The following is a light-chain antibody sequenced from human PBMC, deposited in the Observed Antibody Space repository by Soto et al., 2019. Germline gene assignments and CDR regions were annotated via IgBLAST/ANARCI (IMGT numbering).Light chain of an antibody. CDR3: QRYNDWPPWT. J-gene: IGKJ1*01. Sequence: EIVMTQSPSTLSVSPGERATLFCRASQNVGTSLAWYQQIPGQPPRLLIHGASISATGVPARFTGSGSGTAFTLPISGLQSEDLAVYYCQRYNDWPPWTFGQGTKVEIK. V-gene: IGKV3-15*01. CDR2: GAS. CDR1: QNVGTS.